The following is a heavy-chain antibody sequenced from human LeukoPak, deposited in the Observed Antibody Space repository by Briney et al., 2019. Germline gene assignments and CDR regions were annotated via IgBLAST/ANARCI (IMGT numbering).Heavy chain of an antibody. CDR3: ARVGSGAVFDY. CDR2: IYHSGST. D-gene: IGHD3-10*01. V-gene: IGHV4-30-2*01. Sequence: SETLSLTCTVSGGSISSGGYYWSWIRQPPGKGLEWIGYIYHSGSTYYNPSLKSRVTISVDRSKNQFSLKLSSVTAADTAVYYCARVGSGAVFDYWGQGTLVTVSS. CDR1: GGSISSGGYY. J-gene: IGHJ4*02.